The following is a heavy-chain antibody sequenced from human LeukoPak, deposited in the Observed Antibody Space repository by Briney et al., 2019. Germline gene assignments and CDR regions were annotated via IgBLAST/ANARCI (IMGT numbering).Heavy chain of an antibody. Sequence: PGGSLRLSCAASGFTFSSYAMSWVRQAPGKGLEWVSAISGSGGSTYYADSMKGRFTISRDNSKNTLYLQMNSLRAEDTAVYYCARDLPRGSSWYDPSFDYWGQGTLVTVSS. CDR2: ISGSGGST. CDR1: GFTFSSYA. CDR3: ARDLPRGSSWYDPSFDY. D-gene: IGHD6-13*01. J-gene: IGHJ4*02. V-gene: IGHV3-23*01.